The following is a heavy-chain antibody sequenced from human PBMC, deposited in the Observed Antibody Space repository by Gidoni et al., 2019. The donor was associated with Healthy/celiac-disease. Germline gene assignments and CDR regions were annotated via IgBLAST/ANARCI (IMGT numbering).Heavy chain of an antibody. CDR3: ARGPYCGGDCFFKDGQSPYYYYYMDV. CDR1: VYTFTSYY. D-gene: IGHD2-21*02. CDR2: TNPSGGRT. V-gene: IGHV1-46*04. J-gene: IGHJ6*03. Sequence: QVQLVQSGAEVKKPGASVTVSCTASVYTFTSYYMHWVRQAPGKGLEWMGITNPSGGRTIYGQKLQGRVTMTRDTSTSTVYMELSSLRSEDTAVYYCARGPYCGGDCFFKDGQSPYYYYYMDVWGKGTTVTVSS.